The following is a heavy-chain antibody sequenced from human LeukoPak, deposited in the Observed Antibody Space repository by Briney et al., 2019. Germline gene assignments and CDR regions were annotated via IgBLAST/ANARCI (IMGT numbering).Heavy chain of an antibody. CDR3: AREIRFLEWFDN. V-gene: IGHV4-59*01. D-gene: IGHD3-3*01. CDR1: GGSISSYY. Sequence: SETLSLTCTVSGGSISSYYWSWIRQPPGKGLEWIAYLFYSGSTDYNPSLKSRVTISVDTSKNQFSLKLSSVTAADTAVYYCAREIRFLEWFDNWGQGTLVTVSS. CDR2: LFYSGST. J-gene: IGHJ4*02.